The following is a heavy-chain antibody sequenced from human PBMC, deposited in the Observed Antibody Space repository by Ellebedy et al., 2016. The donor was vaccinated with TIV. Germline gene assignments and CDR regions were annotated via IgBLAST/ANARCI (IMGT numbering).Heavy chain of an antibody. Sequence: ASVQVSCKTSGYTFTNYGISWVRQAPGQGLEWMGWISAYNGDTNYAQKFQSRVTMTTDTSTTTAYMELRSLRPDDTAVYYCARVGWGYSGGEDFWGQGTLVTVSS. CDR3: ARVGWGYSGGEDF. CDR2: ISAYNGDT. V-gene: IGHV1-18*01. CDR1: GYTFTNYG. D-gene: IGHD5-12*01. J-gene: IGHJ4*02.